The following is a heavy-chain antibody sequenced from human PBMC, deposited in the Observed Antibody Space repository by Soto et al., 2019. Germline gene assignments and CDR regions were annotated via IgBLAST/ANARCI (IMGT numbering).Heavy chain of an antibody. J-gene: IGHJ5*02. CDR3: AKSAAAGPRRWSDP. Sequence: GGSLRLSCAASVFTFSIYAMSWVRQAPGKGLEWVSAISVSGCSTYYADSVKGRFTISRDNSKNTLYLQMNSLRAEDTAVYYCAKSAAAGPRRWSDPWGQGTLVTVS. V-gene: IGHV3-23*01. CDR1: VFTFSIYA. CDR2: ISVSGCST. D-gene: IGHD6-13*01.